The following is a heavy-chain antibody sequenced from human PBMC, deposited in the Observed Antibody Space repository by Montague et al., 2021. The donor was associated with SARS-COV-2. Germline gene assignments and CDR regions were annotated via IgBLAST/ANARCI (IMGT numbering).Heavy chain of an antibody. CDR1: GVSISSGSYY. Sequence: SETLSLTCSVSGVSISSGSYYRSWVRQPPGKGLEWIGYVYHTGSTNYNPSLKSRVTLSIDTSKNQFSLNLTSVTAADTAVYYCVREKYDFDDSGSKWGQGTLVTV. J-gene: IGHJ4*02. CDR3: VREKYDFDDSGSK. D-gene: IGHD3-22*01. CDR2: VYHTGST. V-gene: IGHV4-61*01.